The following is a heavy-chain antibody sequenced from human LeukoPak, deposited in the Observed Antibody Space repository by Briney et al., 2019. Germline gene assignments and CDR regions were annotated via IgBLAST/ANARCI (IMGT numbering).Heavy chain of an antibody. Sequence: ASVKVSRKASGYTFTSYYMHWVRQAPGQGLEWMGISHPSGGSTSYAQKFQGRVTVTRDTSTSTVYMELSSLKSEDTAVYYCARYYGEGAFDYWGQGTLVTVSS. CDR2: SHPSGGST. J-gene: IGHJ4*02. D-gene: IGHD4-17*01. CDR3: ARYYGEGAFDY. V-gene: IGHV1-46*01. CDR1: GYTFTSYY.